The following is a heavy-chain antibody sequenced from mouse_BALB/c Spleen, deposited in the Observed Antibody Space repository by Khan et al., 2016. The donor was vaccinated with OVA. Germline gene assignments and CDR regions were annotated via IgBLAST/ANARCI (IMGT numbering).Heavy chain of an antibody. D-gene: IGHD1-1*02. V-gene: IGHV1S137*01. Sequence: QVRLQQSGAELVRPGVSVKISCRASGYTFTDYAMHWVKQRHAKSLEWIGVISTNYGATDYNQKFQGKASMTVERSSSTFYLQLARLTAEDSAIYYCVSGGKFAYWGQGTLVTVSA. CDR1: GYTFTDYA. CDR3: VSGGKFAY. CDR2: ISTNYGAT. J-gene: IGHJ3*01.